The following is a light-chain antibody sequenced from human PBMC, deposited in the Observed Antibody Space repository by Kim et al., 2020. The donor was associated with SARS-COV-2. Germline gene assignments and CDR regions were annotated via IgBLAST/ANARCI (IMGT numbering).Light chain of an antibody. Sequence: LSPGERATLSCRASQSVSSSYLAWYQQKPGQAPRLLIYGASSRATGIPDRFSGSGSGTGFTLTISRLEPEDFAVYYCQQYGSSLYTFGQGTKLEI. V-gene: IGKV3-20*01. CDR3: QQYGSSLYT. CDR2: GAS. CDR1: QSVSSSY. J-gene: IGKJ2*01.